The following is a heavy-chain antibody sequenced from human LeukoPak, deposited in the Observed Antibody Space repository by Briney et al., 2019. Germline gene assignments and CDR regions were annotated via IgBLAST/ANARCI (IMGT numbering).Heavy chain of an antibody. V-gene: IGHV5-51*01. J-gene: IGHJ4*02. CDR2: IYPGDSDT. CDR3: ARGEYQLLTDPYYFDY. D-gene: IGHD2-2*01. Sequence: GESLKISCKGSGYSFTSYWIGWVRQMPGKGLEWMGIIYPGDSDTRYSPSFQGQVTISADKSISTAYLQWSSLKASDTATYYCARGEYQLLTDPYYFDYWGQGTLVTVSS. CDR1: GYSFTSYW.